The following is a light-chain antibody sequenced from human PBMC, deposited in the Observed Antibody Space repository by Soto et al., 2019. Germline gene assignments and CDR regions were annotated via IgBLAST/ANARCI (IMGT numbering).Light chain of an antibody. V-gene: IGLV1-40*01. CDR3: HSYDSSLSGSV. CDR2: GNS. J-gene: IGLJ2*01. Sequence: QSVLTQPPSVSGAPGQRVTISCTGSSSNIGAGYDVHWYQQLLGTAPKLLIYGNSNRPSGVPDRFSGSKSGTSASLAITGLQAEDEADYYCHSYDSSLSGSVFGGGTKLTVL. CDR1: SSNIGAGYD.